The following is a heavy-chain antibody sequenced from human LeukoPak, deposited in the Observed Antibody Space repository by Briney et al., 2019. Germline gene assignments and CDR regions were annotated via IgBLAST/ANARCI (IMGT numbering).Heavy chain of an antibody. D-gene: IGHD6-19*01. J-gene: IGHJ5*02. V-gene: IGHV4-34*01. Sequence: SETLSLTCAVHGGSFSGYYWSWIRQPPGKGLEWIGEINHSGSTNYNPSLKSRVTISVDTSKNQFSLKLSSVTAADTAVYYCARQGQWLKKGFDPWGQGTLVTVSS. CDR3: ARQGQWLKKGFDP. CDR2: INHSGST. CDR1: GGSFSGYY.